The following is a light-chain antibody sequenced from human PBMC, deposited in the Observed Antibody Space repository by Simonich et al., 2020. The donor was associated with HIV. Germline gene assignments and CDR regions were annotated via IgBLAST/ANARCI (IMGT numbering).Light chain of an antibody. V-gene: IGKV4-1*01. CDR2: WAS. Sequence: DIVMTQSPDSLAVSLGERATINCKSSQTLSYISNNKNYLAWYQQKPGQPPKLLIYWASTREFGVPDRFSGSGSGTDFTLTISSLQAEDVAVYYCQQYYSTWTFGQGTKVEIK. CDR1: QTLSYISNNKNY. J-gene: IGKJ1*01. CDR3: QQYYSTWT.